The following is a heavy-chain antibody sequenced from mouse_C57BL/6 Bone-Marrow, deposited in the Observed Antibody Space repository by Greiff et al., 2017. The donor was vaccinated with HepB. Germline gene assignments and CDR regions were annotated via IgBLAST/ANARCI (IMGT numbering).Heavy chain of an antibody. CDR1: GYTFTSYW. V-gene: IGHV1-64*01. CDR3: ARDGNYVGYYAMDY. J-gene: IGHJ4*01. Sequence: QVQLQQPGAELVKPGASVKLSCKASGYTFTSYWMHWVKQRPGQGLEWIGMIHPNSGSTNYNEKFKSKATLTVDKSSSTAYMQLSSLTSEDSAVYYCARDGNYVGYYAMDYWGQGTSVTVSS. D-gene: IGHD2-1*01. CDR2: IHPNSGST.